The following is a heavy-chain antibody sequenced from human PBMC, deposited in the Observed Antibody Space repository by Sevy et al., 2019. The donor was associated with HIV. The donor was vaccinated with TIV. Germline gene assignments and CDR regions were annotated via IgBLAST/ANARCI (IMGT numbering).Heavy chain of an antibody. CDR3: ARAGEAYCGGDCYPSSGYYNWFDP. J-gene: IGHJ5*02. CDR2: INPNSGGT. Sequence: ASVKVSCKASGYTFTGYYMHWVRQAPGQGLEWMGWINPNSGGTNYALKFQGRVTMTRDTSMSTAYMELSRLRSDDTAVYYCARAGEAYCGGDCYPSSGYYNWFDPWGQGTLVTVSS. CDR1: GYTFTGYY. V-gene: IGHV1-2*02. D-gene: IGHD2-21*02.